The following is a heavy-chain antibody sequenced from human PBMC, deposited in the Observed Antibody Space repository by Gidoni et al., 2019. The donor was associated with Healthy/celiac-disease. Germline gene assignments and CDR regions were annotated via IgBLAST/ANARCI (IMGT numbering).Heavy chain of an antibody. CDR3: ARDRAPAANYYYGMDV. Sequence: QVQLQESGPGLVKPSQTLSLTCTVPGGSISSGSYYWSWIRQPAGKGLEWIGRIYTSGSTNYNPSPKSRVTISVDTSKNQFSLKLSSVTAADTAVYYCARDRAPAANYYYGMDVWGQGTTVTVSS. CDR2: IYTSGST. D-gene: IGHD2-2*01. J-gene: IGHJ6*02. CDR1: GGSISSGSYY. V-gene: IGHV4-61*02.